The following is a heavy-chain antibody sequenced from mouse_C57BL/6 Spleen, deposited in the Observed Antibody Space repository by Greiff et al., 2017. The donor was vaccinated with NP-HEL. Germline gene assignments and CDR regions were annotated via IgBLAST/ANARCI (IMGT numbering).Heavy chain of an antibody. V-gene: IGHV1-9*01. CDR3: ARGGYYYGSSAWFAY. J-gene: IGHJ3*01. D-gene: IGHD1-1*01. CDR1: GYTFTGYW. Sequence: QVQLKQSGAELMKPGASVKLSCKATGYTFTGYWIEWVKQRPGHGLEWIGEILPGSGSTNYNEKFKGKATFTADTSSNTAYMQLSSLTTEDSAIYYCARGGYYYGSSAWFAYWGQGTLVTVSA. CDR2: ILPGSGST.